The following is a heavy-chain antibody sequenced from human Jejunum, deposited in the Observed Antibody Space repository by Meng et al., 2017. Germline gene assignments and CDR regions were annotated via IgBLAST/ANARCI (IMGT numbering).Heavy chain of an antibody. D-gene: IGHD3-9*01. V-gene: IGHV4-39*02. Sequence: SETLSLTCTVSGGSISSSNYYWGWIRQPPGKGLEWIGSFSYTGNTYYNPSLKSRVTISLDTSKNPFSLKLRSVTAADTAMYFCARDINNAWFYHWAHGTKVTVSS. CDR2: FSYTGNT. CDR1: GGSISSSNYY. J-gene: IGHJ4*01. CDR3: ARDINNAWFYH.